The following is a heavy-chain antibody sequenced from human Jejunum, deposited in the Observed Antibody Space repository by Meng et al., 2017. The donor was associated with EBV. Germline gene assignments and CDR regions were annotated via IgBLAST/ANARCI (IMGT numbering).Heavy chain of an antibody. CDR2: IYYSGSA. Sequence: QLQLQVSGLGLLNPSETLSLAGAGPCGYIRRGVYSWHWIRQPPGKGLQCIGYIYYSGSAFYNPSLKSRVTLSVDRSKNQFSLNLSSVTAADTAVYYCARGAYFDYWGQGTLVTVSS. V-gene: IGHV4-30-2*01. CDR1: CGYIRRGVYS. J-gene: IGHJ4*02. CDR3: ARGAYFDY.